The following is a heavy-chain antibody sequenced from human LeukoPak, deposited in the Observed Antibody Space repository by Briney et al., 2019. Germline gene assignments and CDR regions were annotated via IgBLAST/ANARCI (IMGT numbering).Heavy chain of an antibody. J-gene: IGHJ4*02. V-gene: IGHV4-4*07. CDR1: GGSISSYY. D-gene: IGHD3-9*01. CDR2: IYTSGST. Sequence: PSETLSLTCTVSGGSISSYYWSWIRQPAGKGLEWIGRIYTSGSTNYNPSLKSRVTMSVDTSKNQFSLKLSSVTAADTAVYYCARDKDDILTGYSKGLDYWGQGTLVTVSS. CDR3: ARDKDDILTGYSKGLDY.